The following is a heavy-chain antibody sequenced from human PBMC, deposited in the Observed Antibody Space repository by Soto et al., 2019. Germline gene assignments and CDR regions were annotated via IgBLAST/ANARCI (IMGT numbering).Heavy chain of an antibody. V-gene: IGHV3-33*01. CDR1: GFTFSSYG. J-gene: IGHJ5*02. CDR3: ARERGRQIAGPLEGFDP. D-gene: IGHD6-13*01. CDR2: IWYDGSNK. Sequence: QVQLVESGGGVVQPGRSLRLSCAASGFTFSSYGMHWVRQAPGKGLEWVAVIWYDGSNKYYADSVKGRFTISRDNSKNTLYLQMNSLRAEDTAVYYCARERGRQIAGPLEGFDPWGQGTLVTVSS.